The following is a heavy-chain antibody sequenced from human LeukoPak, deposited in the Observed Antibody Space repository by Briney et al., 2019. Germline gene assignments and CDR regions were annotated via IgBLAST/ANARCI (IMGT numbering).Heavy chain of an antibody. Sequence: SETLSLTCSVSGDSVSRSDSYWYWIRQPPGKGLEWIGTIYHSGRTYYSPSLKSRVTMSVDPSNNQLSLNLRSVTAADKAVYYCARRRYYDGSGYLEWGQGTLLSVSS. D-gene: IGHD3-22*01. CDR1: GDSVSRSDSY. J-gene: IGHJ1*01. CDR2: IYHSGRT. CDR3: ARRRYYDGSGYLE. V-gene: IGHV4-39*01.